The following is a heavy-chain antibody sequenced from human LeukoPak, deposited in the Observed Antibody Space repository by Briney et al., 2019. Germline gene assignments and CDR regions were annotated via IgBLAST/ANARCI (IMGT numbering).Heavy chain of an antibody. CDR3: ARVASGYDVFDI. Sequence: PSETLSLTCAVYGGSFSDNYWTWIRQPPGKGLEWIGEIYHSGRNKYNPSLKSRVTILVDTSKNQFSLKLSSVTAADTAVFYRARVASGYDVFDIWGQGTMVTVSS. D-gene: IGHD3-3*01. CDR1: GGSFSDNY. J-gene: IGHJ3*02. CDR2: IYHSGRN. V-gene: IGHV4-34*01.